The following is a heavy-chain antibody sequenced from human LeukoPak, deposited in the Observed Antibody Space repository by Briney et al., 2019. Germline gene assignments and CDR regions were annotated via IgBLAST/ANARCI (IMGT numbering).Heavy chain of an antibody. CDR3: AKVPYSDYGAGRPPFMDV. D-gene: IGHD3-10*01. Sequence: PGESLRLSYAASGFTFSNYAMSWVRQAPGKGLEWVSTITDSGGTTHYADSVKGRFTISRDNSKNTLYLQMNSLRDEDTAVYYCAKVPYSDYGAGRPPFMDVWGHGTTVAISS. V-gene: IGHV3-23*01. CDR1: GFTFSNYA. J-gene: IGHJ6*02. CDR2: ITDSGGTT.